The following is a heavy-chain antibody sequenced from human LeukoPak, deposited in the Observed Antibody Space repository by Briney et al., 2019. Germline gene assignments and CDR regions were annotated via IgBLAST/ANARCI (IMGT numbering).Heavy chain of an antibody. CDR1: SFTVSSSY. J-gene: IGHJ4*02. CDR3: ARLPSGDY. D-gene: IGHD3-10*01. Sequence: GGFLRLSCAASSFTVSSSYMTWVRQAPGKGLEWVSIIYSGGSTYYADSVKGRFTISRDISKNTLYLQMNSLRAEDTAVYYCARLPSGDYWGQGTLVTVSS. V-gene: IGHV3-66*04. CDR2: IYSGGST.